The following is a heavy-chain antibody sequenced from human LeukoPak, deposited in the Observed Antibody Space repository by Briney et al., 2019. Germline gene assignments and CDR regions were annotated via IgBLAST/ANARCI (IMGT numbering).Heavy chain of an antibody. D-gene: IGHD1-26*01. V-gene: IGHV3-21*01. Sequence: GGSLRLSCAASGFTFSSYSMNWVRQAPGKGLEWVSSISSSSSYIYYADSVKGRFTISRDNAKNSLYLQMNSLRAEDTAVYYCATSWELQYYFDYWGQGTLVTVSS. CDR3: ATSWELQYYFDY. CDR1: GFTFSSYS. J-gene: IGHJ4*02. CDR2: ISSSSSYI.